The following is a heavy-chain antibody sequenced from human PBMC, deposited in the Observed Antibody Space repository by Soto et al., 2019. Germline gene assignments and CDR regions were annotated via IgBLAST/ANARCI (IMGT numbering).Heavy chain of an antibody. CDR1: GYTFTDYY. CDR3: ARGALTVANLFDP. D-gene: IGHD6-19*01. CDR2: INPNNGVT. Sequence: QVQLVQSGAEVKKPGASVKVSCKASGYTFTDYYMNWVRQAPGQGLEWMGWINPNNGVTNYAQKFQGRVTMTRDTSISTAYMDLSRLRSDDTAVFYCARGALTVANLFDPWGQGTQVTVSS. V-gene: IGHV1-2*02. J-gene: IGHJ5*02.